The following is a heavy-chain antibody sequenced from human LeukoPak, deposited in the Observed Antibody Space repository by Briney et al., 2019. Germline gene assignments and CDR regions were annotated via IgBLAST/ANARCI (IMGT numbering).Heavy chain of an antibody. Sequence: PGGSQRLSCAASGISTYVSWVRQAPGEALEWVSIIYGDARTYYADSVKGRFAISRDKSKNTVLLQMNSLRAEDTAVYYCARPQGSGTYLGQWGLGTLVAVSS. V-gene: IGHV3-53*01. D-gene: IGHD1-26*01. CDR2: IYGDART. CDR1: GISTY. CDR3: ARPQGSGTYLGQ. J-gene: IGHJ4*02.